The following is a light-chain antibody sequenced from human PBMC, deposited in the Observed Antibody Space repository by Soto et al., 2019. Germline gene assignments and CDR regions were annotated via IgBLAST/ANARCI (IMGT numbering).Light chain of an antibody. Sequence: DIVMTQSPDSLAVSLGERSTINCKSSQSVLYSSNNKNYLAWYQQKPGQPPKLLIYWASTRESGVPDRFSGSGSGTDFTLTISSLQAEDVEVYYCQQYYSAPVTFGHGTKVDIK. CDR1: QSVLYSSNNKNY. CDR2: WAS. J-gene: IGKJ1*01. CDR3: QQYYSAPVT. V-gene: IGKV4-1*01.